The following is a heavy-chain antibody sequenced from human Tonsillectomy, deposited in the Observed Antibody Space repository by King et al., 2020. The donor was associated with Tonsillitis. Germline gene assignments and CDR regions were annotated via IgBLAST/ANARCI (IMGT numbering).Heavy chain of an antibody. CDR2: FYHSGST. D-gene: IGHD5-24*01. Sequence: QLQESGPGLVKPSQTLSLTCTVSGDFISNYYWGWIRQPPGKGLEWIGSFYHSGSTNYNPSLRSRITISLDTSKSQFSLRLSSVTAADTAVYYCATTLQCLAFEHWGQGAQVTVAS. CDR3: ATTLQCLAFEH. CDR1: GDFISNYY. V-gene: IGHV4-59*01. J-gene: IGHJ4*02.